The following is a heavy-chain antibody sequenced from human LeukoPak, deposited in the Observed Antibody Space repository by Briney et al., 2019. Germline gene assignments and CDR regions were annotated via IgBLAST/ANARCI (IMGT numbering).Heavy chain of an antibody. Sequence: PSETLSLTCAVSGGSISSGGYSWSWIRQPPGKGLEWIGYIYHSGSTYYNPSLKSRVTISVDTSKNQFSLKLSSVTAADTAVYYCARVTLAAAQMDYWGQGTLVTVSS. CDR1: GGSISSGGYS. D-gene: IGHD6-13*01. J-gene: IGHJ4*02. CDR2: IYHSGST. CDR3: ARVTLAAAQMDY. V-gene: IGHV4-30-2*05.